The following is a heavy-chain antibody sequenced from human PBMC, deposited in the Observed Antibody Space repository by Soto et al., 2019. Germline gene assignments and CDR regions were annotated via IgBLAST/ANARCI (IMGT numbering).Heavy chain of an antibody. V-gene: IGHV3-11*01. J-gene: IGHJ4*02. CDR1: GFTFSDHY. Sequence: GGSLRLSCAASGFTFSDHYMSWIRQAPGKGLEWVSYISSSGDIIYYADSVKGRFTISRDNAKNSLYLQMNSLRAEDTALYYCARDLGYYDSSGYFDYWGQGTLVTVSS. CDR2: ISSSGDII. D-gene: IGHD3-22*01. CDR3: ARDLGYYDSSGYFDY.